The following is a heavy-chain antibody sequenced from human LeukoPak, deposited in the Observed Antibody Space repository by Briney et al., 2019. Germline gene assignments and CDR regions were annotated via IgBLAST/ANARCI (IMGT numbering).Heavy chain of an antibody. CDR1: GFTFSSYA. J-gene: IGHJ4*02. D-gene: IGHD5-12*01. CDR2: ISYDGSNK. CDR3: ARGGDDYFGSFDF. Sequence: PGGSLRLSCAASGFTFSSYAMHWVRQAPGKGLEWVAVISYDGSNKYYADSVKDRFATSRDNSKNTLYLQMNSLRAEDTAVYYCARGGDDYFGSFDFWGQGTLVTVSS. V-gene: IGHV3-30*09.